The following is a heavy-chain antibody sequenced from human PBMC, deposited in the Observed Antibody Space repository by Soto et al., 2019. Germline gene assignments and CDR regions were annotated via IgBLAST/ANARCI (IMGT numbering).Heavy chain of an antibody. CDR1: GFTFSSYG. J-gene: IGHJ4*02. D-gene: IGHD2-21*02. Sequence: QVQLVESGGGVVQPGRSLRLSCAASGFTFSSYGMHWVRQAPGKGLEWVAVISYDGSNKYYADSVKGRFTISRDNSKNTLYLQMNSLRAEDTAVYYCAKGASGDYYFDYWGQGTLVTVSS. V-gene: IGHV3-30*18. CDR2: ISYDGSNK. CDR3: AKGASGDYYFDY.